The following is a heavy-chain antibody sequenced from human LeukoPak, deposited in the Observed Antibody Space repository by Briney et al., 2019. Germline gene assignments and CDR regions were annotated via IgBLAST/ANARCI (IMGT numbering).Heavy chain of an antibody. J-gene: IGHJ3*02. D-gene: IGHD3-22*01. CDR2: INPRSGAT. CDR1: GYTLTGFY. V-gene: IGHV1-2*02. Sequence: GASVKVSCKASGYTLTGFYIHWVRQVPGQGLEWMGWINPRSGATNYAQTFQDRVTMTRDTSISTAYMRLSRLGSDDTAIYYCARRSVIVVITPTDDAFDIWGQGTMVTVS. CDR3: ARRSVIVVITPTDDAFDI.